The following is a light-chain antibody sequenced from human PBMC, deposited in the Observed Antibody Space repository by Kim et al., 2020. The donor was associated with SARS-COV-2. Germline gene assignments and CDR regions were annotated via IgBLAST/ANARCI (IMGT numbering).Light chain of an antibody. CDR3: SSYAGSYRYI. J-gene: IGLJ1*01. V-gene: IGLV2-11*01. CDR2: GAT. CDR1: SSDVGTNNY. Sequence: QSALTQPRSVSGSPGQSVTISCTGASSDVGTNNYVSWYQQRPGKAPKVMIYGATKRPSGVPDRFSGSKSGSTASLTISGLQAEDEADYYCSSYAGSYRYIFGSGTKVTVL.